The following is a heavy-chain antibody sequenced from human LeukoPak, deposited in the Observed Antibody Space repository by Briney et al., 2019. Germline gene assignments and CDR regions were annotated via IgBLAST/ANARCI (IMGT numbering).Heavy chain of an antibody. D-gene: IGHD1-1*01. CDR1: EFTFSSYN. V-gene: IGHV3-21*01. Sequence: GGSLRLSCVASEFTFSSYNMNWVRLAPGKGLEWVASISSSSKWMYYTDSVKGRFTISRDNAKNSLYLQMNSLRAEDTAVYYCARDKSPLERGDFRAFDIWGQGTMVTVSS. CDR3: ARDKSPLERGDFRAFDI. J-gene: IGHJ3*02. CDR2: ISSSSKWM.